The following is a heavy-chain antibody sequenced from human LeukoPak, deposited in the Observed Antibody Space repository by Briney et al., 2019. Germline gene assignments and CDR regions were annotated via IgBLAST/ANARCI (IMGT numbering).Heavy chain of an antibody. V-gene: IGHV1-69*13. CDR1: GGTFSSYA. CDR2: IIPIFGTA. J-gene: IGHJ6*02. CDR3: ASDSRGYSYGYHYYYYYGMDV. D-gene: IGHD5-18*01. Sequence: ASVKVSCKASGGTFSSYAISWVRQAPGQGLEWMGGIIPIFGTANYAQKFQGRVTITADESTSTAYMELSSLRSEDTAVYYCASDSRGYSYGYHYYYYYGMDVWGQGTTVTVSS.